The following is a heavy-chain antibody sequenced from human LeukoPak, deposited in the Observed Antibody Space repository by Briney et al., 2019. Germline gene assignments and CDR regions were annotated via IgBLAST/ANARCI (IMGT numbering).Heavy chain of an antibody. D-gene: IGHD2-8*01. V-gene: IGHV1-69*05. J-gene: IGHJ4*02. CDR1: GGTFSSYA. Sequence: GSSVKVSCKASGGTFSSYAISWVRQAPGQGLEWMGRIIPIFGTANYAQKFQGRVTITTDESTSTAYMELSSLGSEDTAVYYCASVPRTNFTNGVCPYYLEYWGQGTLVTVSS. CDR3: ASVPRTNFTNGVCPYYLEY. CDR2: IIPIFGTA.